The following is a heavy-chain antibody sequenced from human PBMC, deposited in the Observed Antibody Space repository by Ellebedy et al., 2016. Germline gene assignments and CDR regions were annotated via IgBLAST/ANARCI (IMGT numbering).Heavy chain of an antibody. Sequence: GESLKISCAASGFTFSDYYMDWVRQAPGKGLEWIGRIRDEAHSYTTEYAASVKGRFTVSRDDSKNSLYLEMNSLKTDDTAIYYCARGQIILDIWGQGTKVTVSS. V-gene: IGHV3-72*01. D-gene: IGHD2-21*01. CDR1: GFTFSDYY. CDR3: ARGQIILDI. J-gene: IGHJ3*02. CDR2: IRDEAHSYTT.